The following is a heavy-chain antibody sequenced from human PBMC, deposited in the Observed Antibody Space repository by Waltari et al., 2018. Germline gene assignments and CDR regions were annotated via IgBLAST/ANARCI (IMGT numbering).Heavy chain of an antibody. Sequence: EVQLLESGGGLVQPGGSLRLSCAGPGFTFCHYAMTWVRQGPGKGLEYVSSISPNSDKIFYADAVKGRFTISRDSAKSTLYLQMNSLRTEDTALYYCVKEDINFDGFESWGQGTLVTVSS. D-gene: IGHD1-1*01. J-gene: IGHJ4*02. CDR2: ISPNSDKI. CDR3: VKEDINFDGFES. V-gene: IGHV3-23*01. CDR1: GFTFCHYA.